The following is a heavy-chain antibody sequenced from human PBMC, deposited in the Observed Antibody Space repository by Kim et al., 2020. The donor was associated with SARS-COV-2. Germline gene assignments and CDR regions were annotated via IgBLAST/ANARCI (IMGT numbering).Heavy chain of an antibody. D-gene: IGHD3-22*01. J-gene: IGHJ4*02. Sequence: ASVKVSCKASGYTFTGYYMHWVRQAPGQGLEWMGWINPNSGGTNYAQKFQGRVTMTRDTSISTAYMELSRLRSDDMAVYYCARDRYYDSSGYCFDYWGQGTLVTVSS. CDR2: INPNSGGT. V-gene: IGHV1-2*02. CDR3: ARDRYYDSSGYCFDY. CDR1: GYTFTGYY.